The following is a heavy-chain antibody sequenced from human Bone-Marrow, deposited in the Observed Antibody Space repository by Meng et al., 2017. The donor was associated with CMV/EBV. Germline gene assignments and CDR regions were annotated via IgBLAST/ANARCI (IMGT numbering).Heavy chain of an antibody. CDR1: GYTFTGYY. J-gene: IGHJ3*02. Sequence: ASVKVSCKPSGYTFTGYYIHWVRQAPGQGLEWMGWINPGTGGTNYAQKFQGRVSMTRDTSISTAYMELSRLRSDDTAVYYCATGLLKNVDGLDIWGQGTMVTVSS. CDR3: ATGLLKNVDGLDI. V-gene: IGHV1-2*02. CDR2: INPGTGGT. D-gene: IGHD2-21*01.